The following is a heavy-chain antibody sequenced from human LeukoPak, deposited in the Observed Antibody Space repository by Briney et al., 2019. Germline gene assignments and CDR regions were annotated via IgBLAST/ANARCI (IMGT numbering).Heavy chain of an antibody. Sequence: GGSLRLSCAASGFTISTYGMSWVRQAPGKGLEWVSSISGGSTYYADSVKGRFTISRDNSKNTVSLQMNSLRAEDTAVYYCAKSVYHSGNYWGQGTLVAVSS. CDR3: AKSVYHSGNY. J-gene: IGHJ4*02. D-gene: IGHD3-10*01. CDR1: GFTISTYG. V-gene: IGHV3-23*01. CDR2: ISGGST.